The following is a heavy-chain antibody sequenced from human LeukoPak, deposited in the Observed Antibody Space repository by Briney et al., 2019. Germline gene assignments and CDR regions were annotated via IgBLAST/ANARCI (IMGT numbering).Heavy chain of an antibody. Sequence: PGGSLRLSCAASGFTFSSYEMNWVRQAPGKGLEWVSYISSSSSTIYYADSVKGRFTISRDNAKNSLYLQMNSLRAEDTAVYYCARGYSSSWYVFDYFDYWGQGTLVTVSS. CDR1: GFTFSSYE. J-gene: IGHJ4*02. CDR2: ISSSSSTI. V-gene: IGHV3-48*01. D-gene: IGHD6-13*01. CDR3: ARGYSSSWYVFDYFDY.